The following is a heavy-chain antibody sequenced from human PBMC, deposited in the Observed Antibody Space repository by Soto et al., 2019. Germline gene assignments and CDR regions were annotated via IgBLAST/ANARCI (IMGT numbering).Heavy chain of an antibody. CDR3: ARHDGFSSGWIFDY. D-gene: IGHD6-19*01. V-gene: IGHV4-39*01. CDR2: IYYHGNT. J-gene: IGHJ4*01. Sequence: SEPMSLTCAVADGTSTGRTYSRGWKRQPPGKTLEWIGTIYYHGNTYSNPSLKSRVTISVDTSNNQLSLKLRSVTAADTAVYYCARHDGFSSGWIFDYWGHGTLVTVSS. CDR1: DGTSTGRTYS.